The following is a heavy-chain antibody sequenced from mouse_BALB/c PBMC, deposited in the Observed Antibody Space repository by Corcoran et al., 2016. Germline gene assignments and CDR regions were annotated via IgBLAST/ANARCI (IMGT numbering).Heavy chain of an antibody. D-gene: IGHD1-1*01. CDR2: ISYDGSN. V-gene: IGHV3-6*02. J-gene: IGHJ4*01. Sequence: DVQLQESGPGLVKPSQSLSLTCSVTGYSITSGYYWNWIRQFPGNKLEWMGYISYDGSNNYNPSIKNRISITRDTSKNQFFLKLNSVTTEDTATYYCASYYGSSYAMDYWGQGTSVTVSS. CDR3: ASYYGSSYAMDY. CDR1: GYSITSGYY.